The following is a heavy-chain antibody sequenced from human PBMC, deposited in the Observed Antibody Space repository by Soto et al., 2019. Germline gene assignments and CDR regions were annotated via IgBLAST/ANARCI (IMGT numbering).Heavy chain of an antibody. CDR1: GGSIGGYY. D-gene: IGHD6-19*01. CDR3: ARLAKGRAEAQDSSVWYWFDP. V-gene: IGHV4-59*01. Sequence: SETLSLSCTVSGGSIGGYYLSWIRQHTGKGLEWIAYIYYSGSTNYNPSLKSRVTISVDTSKNQFSLKLSSVTAADTAVYYCARLAKGRAEAQDSSVWYWFDPWGQGTLVTVSS. CDR2: IYYSGST. J-gene: IGHJ5*02.